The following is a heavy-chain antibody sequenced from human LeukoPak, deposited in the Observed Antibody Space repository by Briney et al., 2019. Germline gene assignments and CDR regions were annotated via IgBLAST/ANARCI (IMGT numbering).Heavy chain of an antibody. Sequence: SETLSLTCTVSGGSISSSSYYWGWIRQPPGKGLEWVGTIYYSGSTNYNPSLKSRLTISVDTSKNQFSLRLSSVTAADSAVYYCVRQSGFSMIVVAFDYWGQGTLVTVSS. CDR3: VRQSGFSMIVVAFDY. J-gene: IGHJ4*02. V-gene: IGHV4-39*01. CDR1: GGSISSSSYY. D-gene: IGHD3-22*01. CDR2: IYYSGST.